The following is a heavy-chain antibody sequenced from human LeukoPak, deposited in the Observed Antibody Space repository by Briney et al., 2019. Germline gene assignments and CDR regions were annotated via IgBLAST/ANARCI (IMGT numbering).Heavy chain of an antibody. J-gene: IGHJ4*02. CDR3: ARVQQLGQGFHY. CDR2: TYYRSKWYN. D-gene: IGHD6-13*01. V-gene: IGHV6-1*01. Sequence: SQTLSLTCAISGDSVSNNNVAWNWGRQTPSRGLEWLGRTYYRSKWYNDYAVSVKSRITITPDTSKNQVSLQLSSVSLEDTAIYFCARVQQLGQGFHYGGQGTLVTVSS. CDR1: GDSVSNNNVA.